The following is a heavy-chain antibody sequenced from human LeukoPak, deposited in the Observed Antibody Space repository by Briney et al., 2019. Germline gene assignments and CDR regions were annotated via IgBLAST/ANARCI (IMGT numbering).Heavy chain of an antibody. CDR2: INPNSGGT. V-gene: IGHV1-2*02. CDR3: ARDPPGDKSFDY. Sequence: ASVKVSCKASGYTFTGYYMHWVRQAPGQGLEWMGWINPNSGGTNYAQKFQGRVTMTRDTSTSTVYMELSSLRSEDTAVYYCARDPPGDKSFDYWGQGTLVTVSS. J-gene: IGHJ4*02. D-gene: IGHD3-10*01. CDR1: GYTFTGYY.